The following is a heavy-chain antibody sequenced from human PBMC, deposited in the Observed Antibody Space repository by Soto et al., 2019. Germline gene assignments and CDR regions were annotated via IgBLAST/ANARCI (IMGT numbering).Heavy chain of an antibody. CDR3: AKGLSGNFDC. CDR2: ISGSGGNP. J-gene: IGHJ4*02. V-gene: IGHV3-23*01. CDR1: GFTFSSYA. Sequence: GGSLRLSCAASGFTFSSYAMSWVRQAPGKGLEWVSGISGSGGNPYYADSVKGRITISRDNSKNTLYLQMNSLRAEDTAVYYCAKGLSGNFDCWGQGTLVTVSS.